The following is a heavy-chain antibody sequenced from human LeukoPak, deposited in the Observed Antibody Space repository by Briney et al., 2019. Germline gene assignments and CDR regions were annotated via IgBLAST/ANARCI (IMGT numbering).Heavy chain of an antibody. CDR1: GFTFSSYS. CDR3: AKGGLVHRFDP. V-gene: IGHV3-23*01. J-gene: IGHJ5*02. Sequence: GGSLRLSCAASGFTFSSYSMNWVRQAPGEGLEWVSGISGSGDNTYYADSVKGRFTISRDNSKNTLYLQMNSLRADDTAVYYCAKGGLVHRFDPWGQGTLVTVSS. CDR2: ISGSGDNT.